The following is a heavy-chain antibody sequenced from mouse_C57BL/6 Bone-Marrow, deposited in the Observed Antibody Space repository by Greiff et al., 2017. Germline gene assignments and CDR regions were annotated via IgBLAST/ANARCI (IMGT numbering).Heavy chain of an antibody. D-gene: IGHD6-2*01. Sequence: EVKLVESGAELVRPGASVKLSCTASGFNIKDDYMHWVKQRPEQGLEWIGWIDPENGDTEYASKFQGKATITADTSSNTAYLQLSSLTSEDTAVYYCTRTLYYFDYWGQGTTLTVSS. J-gene: IGHJ2*01. V-gene: IGHV14-4*01. CDR2: IDPENGDT. CDR1: GFNIKDDY. CDR3: TRTLYYFDY.